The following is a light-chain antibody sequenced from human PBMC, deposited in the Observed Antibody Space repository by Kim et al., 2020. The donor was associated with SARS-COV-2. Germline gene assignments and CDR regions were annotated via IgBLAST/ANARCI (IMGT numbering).Light chain of an antibody. CDR1: KDVSNY. V-gene: IGKV1-17*03. J-gene: IGKJ4*01. CDR3: LQHNSYPLT. Sequence: ASVGNRVTITCRASKDVSNYLAWFQQKPGKVPQRLIYGASSLQSGVPSRASGRGSGIEFTLTISSLQPEDFATYYCLQHNSYPLTFGGGTKVDIK. CDR2: GAS.